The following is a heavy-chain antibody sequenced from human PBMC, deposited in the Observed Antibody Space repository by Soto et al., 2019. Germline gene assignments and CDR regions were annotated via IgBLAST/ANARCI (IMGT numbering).Heavy chain of an antibody. D-gene: IGHD1-7*01. CDR1: GYTFFKYF. CDR3: ARPLIGNTIDL. CDR2: INPSRGSA. J-gene: IGHJ3*01. V-gene: IGHV1-46*01. Sequence: GASVKVSCKGSGYTFFKYFIHWVRQAPGQGLEWIGIINPSRGSATYGPIFQGRVSLTTDMPTSTVYMELSSLRSEDTAIYYCARPLIGNTIDLWGQGTSVTVSS.